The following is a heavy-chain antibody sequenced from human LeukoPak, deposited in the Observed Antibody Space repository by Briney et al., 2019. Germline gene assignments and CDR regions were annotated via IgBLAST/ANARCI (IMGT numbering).Heavy chain of an antibody. CDR1: GGTFSSYA. Sequence: ASVKVSCKASGGTFSSYAISWVRQAPGQGLEWMGGIIPIFGTANYAQKFQGRVTITTDESTSTAYMELSSLRSEDTAVYYCAGSTVTRLAEYFQHWGQGTLVTVSS. CDR3: AGSTVTRLAEYFQH. D-gene: IGHD4-17*01. J-gene: IGHJ1*01. V-gene: IGHV1-69*05. CDR2: IIPIFGTA.